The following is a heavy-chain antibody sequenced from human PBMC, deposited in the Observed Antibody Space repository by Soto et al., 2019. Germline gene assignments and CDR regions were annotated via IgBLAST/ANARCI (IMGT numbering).Heavy chain of an antibody. CDR1: GFTFSGYA. CDR2: IGSGSP. V-gene: IGHV3-23*01. Sequence: EVQLLESGGGLVQPGGSLRLSCAASGFTFSGYAMSWVRQAPGKGLEWVSAIGSGSPFYADSVKGRFTISRDNAHSMLSLQMNSLRADDTAVYLCAQDLGSSWYQYTRFAPGCQGTLVTVSS. D-gene: IGHD6-13*01. CDR3: AQDLGSSWYQYTRFAP. J-gene: IGHJ5*02.